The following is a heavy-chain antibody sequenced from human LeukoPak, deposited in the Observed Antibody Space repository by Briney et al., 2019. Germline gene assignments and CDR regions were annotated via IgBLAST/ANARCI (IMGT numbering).Heavy chain of an antibody. CDR2: INHSGST. Sequence: PSETLSLTCAVYGGSFSGYYWSWIRQPPGKGLEWIGEINHSGSTNYNPSLKSRGTISVDTSKNQFSLKLSSVTAADTAVYYCARGLGVRSSWYVYWGQGTLVTVSS. CDR1: GGSFSGYY. J-gene: IGHJ4*02. V-gene: IGHV4-34*01. CDR3: ARGLGVRSSWYVY. D-gene: IGHD6-13*01.